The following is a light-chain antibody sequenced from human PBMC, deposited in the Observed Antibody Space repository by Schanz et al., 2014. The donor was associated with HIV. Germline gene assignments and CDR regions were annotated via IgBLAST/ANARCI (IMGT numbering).Light chain of an antibody. CDR2: DVV. Sequence: QSALTQPASVSGSPGQSVTIACTGTSSDVGGYDYVSWYQQHPGKAPKVIIYDVVKRPSGVPDRFSGSKSGNTASLTLSGLQDEDEADYYCSSFAGSNIPWVFGGGTKVTVL. CDR3: SSFAGSNIPWV. CDR1: SSDVGGYDY. J-gene: IGLJ3*02. V-gene: IGLV2-8*01.